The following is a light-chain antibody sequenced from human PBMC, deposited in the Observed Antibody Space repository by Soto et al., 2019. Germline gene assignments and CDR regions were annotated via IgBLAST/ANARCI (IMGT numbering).Light chain of an antibody. V-gene: IGKV3-20*01. CDR2: GAS. J-gene: IGKJ5*01. CDR3: QQYGSSPPIT. Sequence: EIVLTQSPGTLSLSPWEIAIFSCRAIQRVTTNYLGWYQQKSGQAPRLLIFGASSRATGIPDRFSGSGSGTDFTLTISRLEPEDFAVYYCQQYGSSPPITFGQGTRLEIK. CDR1: QRVTTNY.